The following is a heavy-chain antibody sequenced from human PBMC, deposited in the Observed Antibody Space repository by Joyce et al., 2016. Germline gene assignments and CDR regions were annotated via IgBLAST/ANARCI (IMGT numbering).Heavy chain of an antibody. J-gene: IGHJ4*02. D-gene: IGHD2-2*01. CDR3: AREVPSYCGSTGCFGGSFDY. CDR2: IRSNGNTI. V-gene: IGHV3-48*02. CDR1: GFTFRTNS. Sequence: EVQLVESGGGFVQPGGSLRLSCAASGFTFRTNSMNWVRQAPGKGLEWVSYIRSNGNTIYYADSVKGRFTSSRDNAENSLYLQLNSLRDEDTAVYYCAREVPSYCGSTGCFGGSFDYWGQGTLVTVSS.